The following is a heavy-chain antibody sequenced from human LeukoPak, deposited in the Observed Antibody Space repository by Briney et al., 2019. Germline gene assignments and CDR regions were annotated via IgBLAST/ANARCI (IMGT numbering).Heavy chain of an antibody. J-gene: IGHJ1*01. V-gene: IGHV3-74*01. CDR1: GFTFSSYW. Sequence: GGSLRLSCAASGFTFSSYWMHWVRQAPGKGLVWVSRINSDGSSTSYADFVKGRFTISRDNAKNTLYLQMNSLRAEDTAVYYCARGGYYYDSSGYYSWEYFQHWGQGTLVTVSS. CDR3: ARGGYYYDSSGYYSWEYFQH. CDR2: INSDGSST. D-gene: IGHD3-22*01.